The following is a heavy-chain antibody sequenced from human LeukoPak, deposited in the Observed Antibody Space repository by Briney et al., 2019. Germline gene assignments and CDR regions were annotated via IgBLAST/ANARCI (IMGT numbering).Heavy chain of an antibody. V-gene: IGHV4-31*03. CDR2: IYYSGST. CDR1: GGSISSGGYY. CDR3: ARASSGWYGLFDY. J-gene: IGHJ4*02. D-gene: IGHD6-19*01. Sequence: SETLSLTCTVSGGSISSGGYYWSWIRQHPGKGLEWIGYIYYSGSTYYNPSLKSRVTISVDTSKNQFSLKLSSVTAADTVVYYCARASSGWYGLFDYWGQGTLVTVSS.